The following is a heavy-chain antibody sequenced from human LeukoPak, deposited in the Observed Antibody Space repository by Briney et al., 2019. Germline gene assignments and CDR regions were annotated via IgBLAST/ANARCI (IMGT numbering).Heavy chain of an antibody. CDR2: ISSNGGST. D-gene: IGHD3-10*01. CDR1: GFTFSSYA. J-gene: IGHJ4*02. CDR3: ARDRGNYYGTLFDY. Sequence: GGSLRLSCSASGFTFSSYAMHWVRQAPGKGLEYVSAISSNGGSTYYADSVKGRFTISRDNSKNTLYLQMNSLRAEDTAVYYCARDRGNYYGTLFDYWGQGTLVTVSS. V-gene: IGHV3-64*04.